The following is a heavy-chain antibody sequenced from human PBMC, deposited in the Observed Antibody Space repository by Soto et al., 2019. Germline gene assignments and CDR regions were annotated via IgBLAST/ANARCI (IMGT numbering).Heavy chain of an antibody. Sequence: ETLSLTCTFSGGSISSYYWSWILQPAGKGLEWIGRIYTSGSTNYNPSLKSRVTMSVDTSKNQFSLKLSSVTAADTAVYYCARGPGWYYYGMDVWGQGTLVTVSS. D-gene: IGHD2-15*01. CDR2: IYTSGST. CDR1: GGSISSYY. J-gene: IGHJ6*02. CDR3: ARGPGWYYYGMDV. V-gene: IGHV4-4*07.